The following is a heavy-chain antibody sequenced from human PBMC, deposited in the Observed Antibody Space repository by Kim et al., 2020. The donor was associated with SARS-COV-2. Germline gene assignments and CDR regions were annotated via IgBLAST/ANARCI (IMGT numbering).Heavy chain of an antibody. CDR2: SES. Sequence: SESYYVVPVQGRFTISRDNAKNSLYWQMNSLRVEDTAVYYCARSVFGDNYWGQGTLVSVSS. CDR3: ARSVFGDNY. J-gene: IGHJ4*02. D-gene: IGHD3-10*02. V-gene: IGHV3-7*01.